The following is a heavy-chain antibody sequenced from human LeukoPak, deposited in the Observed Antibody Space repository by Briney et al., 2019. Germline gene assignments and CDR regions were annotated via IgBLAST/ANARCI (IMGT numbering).Heavy chain of an antibody. CDR3: ARVWSYYYYMDV. D-gene: IGHD3-3*01. Sequence: SETLSLTCTVSGGSISSYYWSWIRQPAGKGLEWTRRIYTSGSTNYNPSLKSRVTMSVDTSKNQFSLKLSSVTAADTAVYYCARVWSYYYYMDVWGKGTTVTVSS. CDR1: GGSISSYY. CDR2: IYTSGST. V-gene: IGHV4-4*07. J-gene: IGHJ6*03.